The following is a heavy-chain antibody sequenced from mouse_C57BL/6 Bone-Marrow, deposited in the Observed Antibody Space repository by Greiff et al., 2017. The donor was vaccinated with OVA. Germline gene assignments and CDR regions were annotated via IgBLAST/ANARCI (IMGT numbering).Heavy chain of an antibody. D-gene: IGHD2-1*01. CDR3: TRTIYYGNWGY. J-gene: IGHJ2*01. CDR2: IDPETGGT. CDR1: GYTFTDYE. V-gene: IGHV1-15*01. Sequence: QVQLKESGAELVRPGASVTLSCKASGYTFTDYEMHWVKQTPVHGLEWIGAIDPETGGTAYNQKFTGKAILTADKSSSTAYMELRSLTSEDSAVYYGTRTIYYGNWGYWGQGTTLTVSS.